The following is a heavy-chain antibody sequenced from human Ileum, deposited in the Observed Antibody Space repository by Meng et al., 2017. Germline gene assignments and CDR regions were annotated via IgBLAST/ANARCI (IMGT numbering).Heavy chain of an antibody. CDR2: IYESGTT. CDR1: GDSIRNGNW. D-gene: IGHD1-14*01. V-gene: IGHV4-4*02. CDR3: ARVSYNKGSPKFDS. J-gene: IGHJ4*02. Sequence: VHLQESCPGLVKPSETLSLSCAGSGDSIRNGNWWSWVRQPPGKGLEWIGEIYESGTTNYNPSLKSRVTISVDKSKNEFSLKLSSVTAADTALYYCARVSYNKGSPKFDSWGQGTLVTVSS.